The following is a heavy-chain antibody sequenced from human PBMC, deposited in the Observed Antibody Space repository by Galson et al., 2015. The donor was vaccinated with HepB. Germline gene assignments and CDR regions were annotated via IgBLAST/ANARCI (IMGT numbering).Heavy chain of an antibody. Sequence: SVKVSCKVSGYTLTELSMHWVRQAPGKGLEWMGGFDPEDGETIYAQKFQGRVTMTEDTSTDTAYMELSSLRSEDTAVYYCATVFYYDSSGYTPPCLYGMDVWGQGTTVTVSS. V-gene: IGHV1-24*01. CDR3: ATVFYYDSSGYTPPCLYGMDV. CDR1: GYTLTELS. D-gene: IGHD3-22*01. J-gene: IGHJ6*02. CDR2: FDPEDGET.